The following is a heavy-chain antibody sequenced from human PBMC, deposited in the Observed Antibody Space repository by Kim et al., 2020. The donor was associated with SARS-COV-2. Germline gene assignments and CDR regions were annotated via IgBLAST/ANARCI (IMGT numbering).Heavy chain of an antibody. Sequence: GGSLRLSCAASGFTFSSYGMHWVRQAPGKGLEWVAVIWYDGGNKYYADSVKGRFTISRDNSKNTLYLQMNSLRAEDTAVYYCARDRGEYCSGGSCNGMDVWGQGTTVTVSS. V-gene: IGHV3-33*01. D-gene: IGHD2-15*01. CDR3: ARDRGEYCSGGSCNGMDV. CDR1: GFTFSSYG. CDR2: IWYDGGNK. J-gene: IGHJ6*02.